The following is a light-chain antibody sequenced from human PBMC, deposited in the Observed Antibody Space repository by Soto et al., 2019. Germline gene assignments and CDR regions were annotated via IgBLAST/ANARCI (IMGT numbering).Light chain of an antibody. Sequence: IQMTQSPSTLSASIGDTVTITCRASQSINRWLAWYQQKPGEAPKLLIYDASSLESGVPSRFSGTGSGTKFTLIISSLQPDDFATYYCQQYGSYWTFGQGTKVEIK. J-gene: IGKJ1*01. CDR3: QQYGSYWT. CDR1: QSINRW. CDR2: DAS. V-gene: IGKV1-5*01.